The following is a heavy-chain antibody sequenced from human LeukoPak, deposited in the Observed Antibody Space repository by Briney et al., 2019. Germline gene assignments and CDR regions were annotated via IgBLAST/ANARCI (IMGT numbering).Heavy chain of an antibody. Sequence: PGGSLRLSCAASGFTFAIYSMSWVRQAPGKGLEWVASMGSSGSHIYYADSVKGRFTISRDNAQNSLYLQLNSLGAEDTAVYFCAKTGGYCTTNCRGMGNRFEYWGQGALVAVSS. CDR1: GFTFAIYS. D-gene: IGHD2-8*01. CDR3: AKTGGYCTTNCRGMGNRFEY. J-gene: IGHJ4*02. V-gene: IGHV3-21*06. CDR2: MGSSGSHI.